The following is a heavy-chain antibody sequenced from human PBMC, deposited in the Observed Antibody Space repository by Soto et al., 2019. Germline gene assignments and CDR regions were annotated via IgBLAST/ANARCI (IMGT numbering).Heavy chain of an antibody. CDR2: IYHSGST. CDR3: ARMDIWLDP. J-gene: IGHJ5*02. Sequence: LSLTCAVSGDSITSSNWWSWVRQPPGKGLEWIGEIYHSGSTTYNPSLKSRVTISIDKSKNHFSLKLSSVTAADTAVYYCARMDIWLDPWAQGTLVTVSS. CDR1: GDSITSSNW. D-gene: IGHD2-2*03. V-gene: IGHV4-4*02.